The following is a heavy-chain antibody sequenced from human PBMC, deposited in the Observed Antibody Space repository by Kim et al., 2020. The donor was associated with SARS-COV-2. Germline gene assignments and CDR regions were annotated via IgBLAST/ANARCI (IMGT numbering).Heavy chain of an antibody. D-gene: IGHD6-6*01. Sequence: GSLRLSCAASGFTFSRFTINWVRQAPGKGLEWGSSISSNGYYIYYADSMKGRFTISRDNAKNSLYLQMNNLRAEDTAVYYCAREAGGGSSSADWFDPWGQGTLVTVSS. CDR2: ISSNGYYI. J-gene: IGHJ5*02. CDR3: AREAGGGSSSADWFDP. CDR1: GFTFSRFT. V-gene: IGHV3-21*01.